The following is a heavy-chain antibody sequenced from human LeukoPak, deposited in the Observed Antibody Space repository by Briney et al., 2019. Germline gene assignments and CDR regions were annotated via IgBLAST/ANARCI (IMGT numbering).Heavy chain of an antibody. CDR2: IYSGGST. D-gene: IGHD5-12*01. V-gene: IGHV3-66*01. J-gene: IGHJ4*02. Sequence: GRSLRLSCAASELTVSNNYMTWVREAPGKGLEGVSVIYSGGSTYYADSVKGRFTISRDNSKNTLYLQVSSLRAEDPAVYYCVKGGTVVANNFFDYWGQGTLVTVFS. CDR1: ELTVSNNY. CDR3: VKGGTVVANNFFDY.